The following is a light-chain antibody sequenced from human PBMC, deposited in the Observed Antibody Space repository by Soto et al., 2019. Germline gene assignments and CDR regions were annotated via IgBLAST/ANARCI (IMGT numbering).Light chain of an antibody. CDR3: QQYNNWPPIT. CDR1: QSVSSC. Sequence: EIVLTQSPGTLSLSPGERGTLSCSASQSVSSCLAWRQRKPGQARRILSCGGTTRATGIPARFSGSGSGTEFTLTISSLQSGDFAVYYCQQYNNWPPITFGQGTRLEI. V-gene: IGKV3-15*01. CDR2: GGT. J-gene: IGKJ5*01.